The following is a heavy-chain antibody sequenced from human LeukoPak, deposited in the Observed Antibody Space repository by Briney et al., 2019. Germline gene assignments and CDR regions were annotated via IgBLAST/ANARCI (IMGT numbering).Heavy chain of an antibody. CDR2: IKQDGSEK. V-gene: IGHV3-7*01. CDR1: GFTFSSYW. Sequence: GGSLRLSCAASGFTFSSYWMSWVRQAPGKGLEWVANIKQDGSEKYYVDSVKGRFTISRDNAKNSLYLQMNSLRAEDTAVYYCARDAGTKAFTMVYWGQGTLVTVSS. D-gene: IGHD3-10*01. J-gene: IGHJ4*02. CDR3: ARDAGTKAFTMVY.